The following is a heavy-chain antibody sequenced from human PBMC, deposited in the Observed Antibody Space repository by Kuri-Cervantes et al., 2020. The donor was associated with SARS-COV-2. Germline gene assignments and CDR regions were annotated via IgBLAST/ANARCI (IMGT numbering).Heavy chain of an antibody. CDR2: INSDGSST. V-gene: IGHV3-74*01. J-gene: IGHJ5*02. D-gene: IGHD2-2*01. Sequence: GESLKISCAASGFTFSSYWMHWVRQAPGKGLVWVSRINSDGSSTSYADSVKGRFTISRDNAKNTLYLQVNSLRAEDTAVYYCARDRNLVPADYWFDPWGQGTLVTVSS. CDR3: ARDRNLVPADYWFDP. CDR1: GFTFSSYW.